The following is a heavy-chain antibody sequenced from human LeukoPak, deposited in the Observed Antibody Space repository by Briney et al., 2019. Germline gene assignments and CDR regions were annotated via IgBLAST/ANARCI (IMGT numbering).Heavy chain of an antibody. CDR2: ISAHNGNT. CDR1: GYTFTSYA. J-gene: IGHJ5*02. V-gene: IGHV1-18*01. Sequence: ASEKVSSKASGYTFTSYAISWVRQAPGQGLEWMGWISAHNGNTNYAQKLQGRVTMTTDTTTSTAYMELRSLRSDDTAVYYCARDTQDYGDYAPWFDPWGQGTLVTVSS. D-gene: IGHD4-17*01. CDR3: ARDTQDYGDYAPWFDP.